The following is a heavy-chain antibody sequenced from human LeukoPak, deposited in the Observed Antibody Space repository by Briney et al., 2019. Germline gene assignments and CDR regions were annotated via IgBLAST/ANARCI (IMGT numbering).Heavy chain of an antibody. CDR2: ISSSSSYI. CDR1: GFTFSSYS. V-gene: IGHV3-21*01. CDR3: ASSLIAAAGQDY. D-gene: IGHD6-13*01. J-gene: IGHJ4*02. Sequence: GGSLRLSCAASGFTFSSYSMNWVRQAPGKGLEWVSSISSSSSYIYYADSVKGRFTISRDNAKNSLYLQMYSLRAEDTAVYYCASSLIAAAGQDYWGQGTLVTVSS.